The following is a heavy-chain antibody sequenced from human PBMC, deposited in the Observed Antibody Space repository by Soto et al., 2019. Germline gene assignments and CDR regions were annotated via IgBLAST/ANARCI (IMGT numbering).Heavy chain of an antibody. J-gene: IGHJ6*02. CDR1: GGSISSGDYY. Sequence: QVQLQESGPGLVKPSQTLSLTCTVSGGSISSGDYYWSWIRQPPGKGLEWIGYIYYSGSTYYNPSFHSRVTISVDTSKNQSSVKLSSVTAADTAVDYCARGPTLEPGGMDVWGQGTTVTVSS. CDR2: IYYSGST. D-gene: IGHD2-8*02. V-gene: IGHV4-30-4*01. CDR3: ARGPTLEPGGMDV.